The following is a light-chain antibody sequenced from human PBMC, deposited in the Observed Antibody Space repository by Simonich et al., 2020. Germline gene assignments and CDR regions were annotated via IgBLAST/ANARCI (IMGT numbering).Light chain of an antibody. J-gene: IGLJ3*02. V-gene: IGLV2-14*01. Sequence: QSALTQPASVSGSPGQSITISCTGTSSDVGGYNFVSWYQQHPGKAPKLLIYDVSKRPSGVSNRFPGSKSGNTASLTISGRQAEDEADYYCSSYTSSSTWVFGGGTKLTVL. CDR3: SSYTSSSTWV. CDR2: DVS. CDR1: SSDVGGYNF.